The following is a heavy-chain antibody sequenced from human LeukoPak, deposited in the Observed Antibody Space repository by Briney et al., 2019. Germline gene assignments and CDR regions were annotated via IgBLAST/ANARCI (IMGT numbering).Heavy chain of an antibody. J-gene: IGHJ6*02. CDR2: ISSGGSTI. CDR1: GFTFSGYS. Sequence: PGGSLRLSCTASGFTFSGYSMSWVRQAPGKGLEWVSYISSGGSTIYYADSVEGRFTISRDNAKNSLFLQMNSLRDEDTAIYYCVRDDAGTDHNYFGMDVWGQGTTVTVSS. V-gene: IGHV3-48*02. D-gene: IGHD1-14*01. CDR3: VRDDAGTDHNYFGMDV.